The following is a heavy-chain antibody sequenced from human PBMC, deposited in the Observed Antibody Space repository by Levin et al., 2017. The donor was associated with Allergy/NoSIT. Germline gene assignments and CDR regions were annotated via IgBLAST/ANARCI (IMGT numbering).Heavy chain of an antibody. D-gene: IGHD3-10*01. CDR2: IKHSGST. CDR3: ARVGPRNHFSDSGNHFPDYYYYMDV. J-gene: IGHJ6*03. Sequence: SETLSLTCAVYGGSLSGYSWSWIRQPPGKGLEWIGEIKHSGSTKYNPSLKSRVTISVDTSKNQFPLNLSSVTAADTAVYYCARVGPRNHFSDSGNHFPDYYYYMDVWGKGTTVTVSS. V-gene: IGHV4-34*01. CDR1: GGSLSGYS.